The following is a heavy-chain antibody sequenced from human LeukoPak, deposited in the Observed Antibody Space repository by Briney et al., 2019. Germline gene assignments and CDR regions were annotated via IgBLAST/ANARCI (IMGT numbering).Heavy chain of an antibody. V-gene: IGHV3-23*01. CDR1: GFTFRTYA. Sequence: GGSLRLSCAASGFTFRTYAMAWVRQAPGKGLEWVSAISGSGGSTYYADSVKGRFTISRDNSKNTLYLQMNSLRAEDTAVYYCAKSLRYFDWTLDYWGQGTLVTVSS. CDR2: ISGSGGST. J-gene: IGHJ4*02. D-gene: IGHD3-9*01. CDR3: AKSLRYFDWTLDY.